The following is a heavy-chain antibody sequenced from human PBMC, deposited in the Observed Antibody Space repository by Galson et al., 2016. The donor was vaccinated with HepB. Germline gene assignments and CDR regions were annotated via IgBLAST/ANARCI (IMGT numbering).Heavy chain of an antibody. CDR1: GLSLSSPV. CDR3: AREGKGTREHCDH. V-gene: IGHV3-23*01. CDR2: ISASGIPT. D-gene: IGHD1-1*01. Sequence: SLRLSCAASGLSLSSPVLYWVRQAPGQGLEWVSAISASGIPTSYADSVRGRFTISRDNSKDTLYLQMNSLRAEDTAVYFCAREGKGTREHCDHWGQGTLVTVSS. J-gene: IGHJ4*02.